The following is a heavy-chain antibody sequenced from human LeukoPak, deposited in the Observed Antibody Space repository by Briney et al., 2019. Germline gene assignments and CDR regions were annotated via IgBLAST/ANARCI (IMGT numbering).Heavy chain of an antibody. V-gene: IGHV3-23*01. Sequence: PGGSLRLSCAASGFTFNSYAMSWVRQAPGKGLEWVSAISGGGGTTYYADSVKGRFTISRDNSKNTLYLQMNSLRAEDTAIYYCAKVKSYSSSPIFDYWGQGTRVTVSS. CDR3: AKVKSYSSSPIFDY. J-gene: IGHJ4*02. CDR2: ISGGGGTT. CDR1: GFTFNSYA. D-gene: IGHD6-6*01.